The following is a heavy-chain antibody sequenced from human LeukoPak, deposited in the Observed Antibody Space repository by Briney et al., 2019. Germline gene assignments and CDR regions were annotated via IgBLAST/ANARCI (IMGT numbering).Heavy chain of an antibody. CDR1: GGSISSGSYY. V-gene: IGHV4-61*02. CDR2: IYTSGST. J-gene: IGHJ4*02. CDR3: AREGTRRTVDY. Sequence: PSQTLSLTCTVSGGSISSGSYYWSWIRQPAGKGLEWIGRIYTSGSTNYNPSLKSRVTISVDTSKNQFSLKLSSVTAADTAVYYCAREGTRRTVDYWGQGTLVTVSS. D-gene: IGHD1-14*01.